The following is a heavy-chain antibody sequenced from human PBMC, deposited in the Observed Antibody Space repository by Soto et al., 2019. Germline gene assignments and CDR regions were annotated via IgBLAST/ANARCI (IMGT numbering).Heavy chain of an antibody. CDR1: GRAFTSFW. Sequence: GDSLKISCKISGRAFTSFWVVWVRQMPGRGLEWMGNIYPGDSDTRYTPPFQGQVTISADKSTNTAYLQWHSLQASDTALYYCAKQDDRGALEIWGQGTKVTVSS. J-gene: IGHJ3*02. CDR3: AKQDDRGALEI. V-gene: IGHV5-51*01. D-gene: IGHD3-22*01. CDR2: IYPGDSDT.